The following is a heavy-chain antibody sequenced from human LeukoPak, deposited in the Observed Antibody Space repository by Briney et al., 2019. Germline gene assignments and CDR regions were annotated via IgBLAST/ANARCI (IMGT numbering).Heavy chain of an antibody. D-gene: IGHD2/OR15-2a*01. J-gene: IGHJ4*02. Sequence: GGSLRLSCAASRFSFNTYWMHWVRQVPGMGLVWVSRINSDGSSTSYADSVKGRFTITRDNAKNTLYLQMNNLRAEDTAVYYCVRGGTSCDSTCKGADYWGQGTLVAVSS. V-gene: IGHV3-74*01. CDR3: VRGGTSCDSTCKGADY. CDR2: INSDGSST. CDR1: RFSFNTYW.